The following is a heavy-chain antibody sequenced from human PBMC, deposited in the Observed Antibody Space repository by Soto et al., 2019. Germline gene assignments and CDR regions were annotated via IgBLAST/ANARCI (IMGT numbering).Heavy chain of an antibody. J-gene: IGHJ4*02. CDR3: ARTIDKSTYYFDY. CDR1: EFSFSSYA. D-gene: IGHD2-15*01. CDR2: ISFDGNII. V-gene: IGHV3-30-3*01. Sequence: QVHLVESGGGVGQPGGSLRLSCAASEFSFSSYAMHWIRQAPGKGLEWVAVISFDGNIIHYADSVKGRLIISRDNSKNTLYIPMHSLSGEDTAVYYWARTIDKSTYYFDYWGQVTLVTVST.